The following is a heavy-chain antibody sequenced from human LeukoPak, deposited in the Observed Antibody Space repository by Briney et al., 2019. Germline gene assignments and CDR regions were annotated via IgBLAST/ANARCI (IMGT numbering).Heavy chain of an antibody. D-gene: IGHD6-13*01. CDR3: ASRLGIAAAVTGY. Sequence: PGGSLRLSCAASGFTFSSYSMNWVRQAPGKGLEWVSSISSSSSYIYYADSVEGRFTISRDNAKNSLYLQMNSLRAEDTAVYYCASRLGIAAAVTGYWGQGTLVTVSS. J-gene: IGHJ4*02. CDR1: GFTFSSYS. V-gene: IGHV3-21*01. CDR2: ISSSSSYI.